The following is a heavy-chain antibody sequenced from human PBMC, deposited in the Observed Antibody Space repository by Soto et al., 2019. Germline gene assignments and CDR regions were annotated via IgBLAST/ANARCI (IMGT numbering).Heavy chain of an antibody. CDR3: ARSGSGSYYNKGDSWFDP. CDR1: GGSFSGYY. V-gene: IGHV4-34*01. Sequence: PSETLSLTCAVYGGSFSGYYWSWIRQPPGKGLEWIGEINHSGSTNYNPSLKSRVTISVDTSKNQFSLKLSSVTAADTAVYYCARSGSGSYYNKGDSWFDPWGQGTLVTVSS. CDR2: INHSGST. D-gene: IGHD3-10*01. J-gene: IGHJ5*02.